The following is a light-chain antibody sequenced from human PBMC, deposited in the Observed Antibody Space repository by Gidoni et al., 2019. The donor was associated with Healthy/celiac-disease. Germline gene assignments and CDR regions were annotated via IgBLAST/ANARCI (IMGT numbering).Light chain of an antibody. CDR3: SSYTSSSTLTWV. CDR1: SSDVGGYNY. Sequence: QSALTQPAPVSGSPGQSITIYCTGTSSDVGGYNYVSWYQQHPGKAPKLMIYEVSNRPSGVSNRFSGSKSGNTASLTISGLQAEDEADYYCSSYTSSSTLTWVFGGGTKLTVL. V-gene: IGLV2-14*01. J-gene: IGLJ3*02. CDR2: EVS.